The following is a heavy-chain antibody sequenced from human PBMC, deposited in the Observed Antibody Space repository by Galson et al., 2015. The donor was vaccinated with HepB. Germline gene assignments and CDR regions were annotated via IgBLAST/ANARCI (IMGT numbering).Heavy chain of an antibody. CDR1: GYTFTSYG. CDR2: ISAYNGNT. J-gene: IGHJ3*02. V-gene: IGHV1-18*04. D-gene: IGHD5-18*01. CDR3: ASSRGYSYGTNDAFDI. Sequence: SVKVSCKASGYTFTSYGIRWVRQAPGQGLEWMGWISAYNGNTNYAQKLQGRVTMTTDTSTSTAYMELRSLRSDDTAVYYCASSRGYSYGTNDAFDIWGQGTMVTVSS.